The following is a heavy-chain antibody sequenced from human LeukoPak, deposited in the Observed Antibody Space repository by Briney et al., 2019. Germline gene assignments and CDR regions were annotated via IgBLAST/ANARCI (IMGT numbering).Heavy chain of an antibody. V-gene: IGHV3-30-3*01. CDR1: GFTFSTYD. CDR3: ARGRTYSFDY. J-gene: IGHJ4*02. D-gene: IGHD2-15*01. Sequence: GGSLRLSCAASGFTFSTYDIHWVRQAPGKGLGWVAVISSDGNNKYYADSVKGRFTISRDNSKKTLYLHMNSLRAEDTSVYYCARGRTYSFDYWGQGTLVTVSS. CDR2: ISSDGNNK.